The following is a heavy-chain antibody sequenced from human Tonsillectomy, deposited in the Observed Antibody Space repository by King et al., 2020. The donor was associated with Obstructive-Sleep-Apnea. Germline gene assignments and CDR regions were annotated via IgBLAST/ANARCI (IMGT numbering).Heavy chain of an antibody. CDR2: IMGSGGST. CDR3: AKRGGTAMVTGYYYGMDV. J-gene: IGHJ6*02. V-gene: IGHV3-23*04. CDR1: GFTFSSYA. Sequence: VQLVESGGGLVQPGGSLRLSCAASGFTFSSYAMSWVRQAPGKGLEWVSAIMGSGGSTYEADSVKGRFTLSRDNSKNTLYLQMNSLRAEDTAVYYCAKRGGTAMVTGYYYGMDVWGQGTTVTVSS. D-gene: IGHD5-18*01.